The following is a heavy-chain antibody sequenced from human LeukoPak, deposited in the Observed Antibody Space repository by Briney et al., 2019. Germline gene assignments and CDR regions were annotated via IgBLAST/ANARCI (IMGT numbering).Heavy chain of an antibody. V-gene: IGHV3-7*01. J-gene: IGHJ6*03. CDR3: ARDDLSGSSSWYYMDV. Sequence: GGSLRLSCAASGFTFSSYWMSWVRQAPGKGLEWVANIKKDGSEKYYVDSVKGRFTISRDNAKTSLYLQMNSLRAEDTAVYYCARDDLSGSSSWYYMDVWGKGTTVTVSS. CDR1: GFTFSSYW. D-gene: IGHD6-6*01. CDR2: IKKDGSEK.